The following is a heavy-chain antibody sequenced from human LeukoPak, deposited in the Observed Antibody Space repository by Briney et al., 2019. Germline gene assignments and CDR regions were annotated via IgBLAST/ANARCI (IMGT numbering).Heavy chain of an antibody. Sequence: PSETLSLTCTVSGGSISSYYWSWIRQPPGKGLEWIGYIYYSGSTNYNPSLKSRVTISVDTSKNQFSLKLSSVTAADTAVYYCARGPRIVTYYYDSSGYYFDYWGQGTLVTVSS. V-gene: IGHV4-59*12. CDR2: IYYSGST. J-gene: IGHJ4*02. D-gene: IGHD3-22*01. CDR3: ARGPRIVTYYYDSSGYYFDY. CDR1: GGSISSYY.